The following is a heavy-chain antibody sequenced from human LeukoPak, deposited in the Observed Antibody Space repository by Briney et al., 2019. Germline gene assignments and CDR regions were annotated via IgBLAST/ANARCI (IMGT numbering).Heavy chain of an antibody. V-gene: IGHV1-18*01. D-gene: IGHD6-19*01. CDR1: GYTFTSYG. Sequence: ASVKVSCKASGYTFTSYGISWVRQAPGQGLEWMGWISAYNGNTNYAQKLQGRVTMTTDTSTSTAYMELRSLRSDDTAVYYRARHHSSGRYYYYYYMDVWGKGTTVTVSS. CDR2: ISAYNGNT. J-gene: IGHJ6*03. CDR3: ARHHSSGRYYYYYYMDV.